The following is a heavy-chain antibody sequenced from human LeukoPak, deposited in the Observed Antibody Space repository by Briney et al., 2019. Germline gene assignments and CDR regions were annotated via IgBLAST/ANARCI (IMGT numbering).Heavy chain of an antibody. CDR1: GGTFSSYA. J-gene: IGHJ2*01. V-gene: IGHV1-69*05. Sequence: SVKVSCKASGGTFSSYAISWVRQAPGQGLEWMGGIIPIFGTANYAQKFQGRVTITTDESTSTAYMELSSLRSEDTAVYYCARSHVTYYYDSSGYYDWYFDLWGRGTLVTVSS. CDR3: ARSHVTYYYDSSGYYDWYFDL. D-gene: IGHD3-22*01. CDR2: IIPIFGTA.